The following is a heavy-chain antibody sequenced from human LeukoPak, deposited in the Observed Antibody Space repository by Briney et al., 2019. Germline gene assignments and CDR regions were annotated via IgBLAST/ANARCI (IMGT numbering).Heavy chain of an antibody. CDR2: ISGSGDTT. V-gene: IGHV3-23*01. J-gene: IGHJ6*03. Sequence: PGGSLRHSCAASGFTFSDYAMTWVRQAPGKGLEWVSAISGSGDTTYYADSVKGRFTISRDNSKNTLYLKMNSLRAEDTAVYYCAKDGYCSGGSCHSAYYYYYMDVWGKGTTVTVSS. CDR1: GFTFSDYA. CDR3: AKDGYCSGGSCHSAYYYYYMDV. D-gene: IGHD2-15*01.